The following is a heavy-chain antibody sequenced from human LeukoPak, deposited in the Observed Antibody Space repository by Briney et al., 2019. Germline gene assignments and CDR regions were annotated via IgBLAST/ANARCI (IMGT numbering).Heavy chain of an antibody. CDR3: ARDGGGTTIFGKDYHGMDV. CDR1: GGSISSYY. Sequence: PSETLSLTCTVSGGSISSYYWSWIRQPPGKGLEWIGYIYYSGSTYYNPSLKSRLAISVDTSKNQFSLKLSSVTAADTAVFYCARDGGGTTIFGKDYHGMDVWGQGTTVTVSS. D-gene: IGHD3-3*01. V-gene: IGHV4-59*12. CDR2: IYYSGST. J-gene: IGHJ6*02.